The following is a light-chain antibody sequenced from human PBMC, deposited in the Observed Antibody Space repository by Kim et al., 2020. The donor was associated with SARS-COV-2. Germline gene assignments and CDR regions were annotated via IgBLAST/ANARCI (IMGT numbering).Light chain of an antibody. CDR3: QAWDSNTVV. Sequence: SYELTQPPSVSVSPGQTASISCSGDKLGDEYTSWYQQKPGQSPVLVIYQDIKRPSGIPERVSGSKSGNTATLTISGTQAMDEADYYCQAWDSNTVVFGRG. J-gene: IGLJ2*01. CDR2: QDI. CDR1: KLGDEY. V-gene: IGLV3-1*01.